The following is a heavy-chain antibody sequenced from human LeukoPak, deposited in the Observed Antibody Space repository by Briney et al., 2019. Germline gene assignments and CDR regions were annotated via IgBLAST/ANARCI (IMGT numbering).Heavy chain of an antibody. J-gene: IGHJ4*02. Sequence: GASVKVSCKASGYTFTNYYIHWVRQAPGQGLEWMGWINPNSGGTNYAQKFQVRGTMIRDTSISTAYMELSRLRSDDTAVYYCARSAESSSWVEFDYWGQGTLVTVSS. CDR3: ARSAESSSWVEFDY. D-gene: IGHD6-13*01. V-gene: IGHV1-2*02. CDR2: INPNSGGT. CDR1: GYTFTNYY.